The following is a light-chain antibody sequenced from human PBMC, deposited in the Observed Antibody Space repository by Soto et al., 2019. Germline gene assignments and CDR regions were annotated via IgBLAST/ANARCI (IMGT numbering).Light chain of an antibody. Sequence: EIVLTQSPGTLSLSPGERATLSCRASQSGSSSYLAWYQQKPGQPPRLLIYGASSRATGIPDRFSGSGSGTDFTLTISRLEPDDFAVYYCQQYGSSLMYTFGQGTKLEIK. CDR3: QQYGSSLMYT. J-gene: IGKJ2*01. V-gene: IGKV3-20*01. CDR1: QSGSSSY. CDR2: GAS.